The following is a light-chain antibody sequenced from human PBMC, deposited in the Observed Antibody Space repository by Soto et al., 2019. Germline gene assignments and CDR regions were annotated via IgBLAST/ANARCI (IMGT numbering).Light chain of an antibody. V-gene: IGKV2D-29*01. J-gene: IGKJ1*01. Sequence: LSVTPEQPVYISCKSSQSLLNSGGKTYFYWYLQKPGQPPQLLIYEVFNRFSGVPDRVSGSGSGTDFTLNISRVEAEDVGFYYCLQATQFPWTFGQGTNVDIK. CDR3: LQATQFPWT. CDR2: EVF. CDR1: QSLLNSGGKTY.